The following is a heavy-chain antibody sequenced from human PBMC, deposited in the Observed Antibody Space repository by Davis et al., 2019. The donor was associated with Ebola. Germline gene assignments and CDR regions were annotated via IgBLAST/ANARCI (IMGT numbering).Heavy chain of an antibody. V-gene: IGHV4-30-2*01. Sequence: PSETLSLTCAVSGGSLNDGGFSWSWIRQPPGKGLEYIGYIYHSGTTSYYNPSLKSRVSISLDSSKNQFSLKLSSVTAADTAVYYCARGALWFDPWGQGTLVTVSS. CDR3: ARGALWFDP. J-gene: IGHJ5*02. CDR1: GGSLNDGGFS. CDR2: IYHSGTTS.